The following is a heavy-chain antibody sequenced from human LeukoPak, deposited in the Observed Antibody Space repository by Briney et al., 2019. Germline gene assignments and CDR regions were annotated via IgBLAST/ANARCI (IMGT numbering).Heavy chain of an antibody. CDR1: GGSISSYY. V-gene: IGHV4-59*12. CDR2: IYYSGST. CDR3: ARVYSYGPGGFGY. J-gene: IGHJ4*02. Sequence: SETLSLTCTVSGGSISSYYWSWIRQPPGKGLEWIGYIYYSGSTNYNPSLKSRVTISVDTSKNQFSLKLSSVTAADTAVYYCARVYSYGPGGFGYWGQGTLVTVSS. D-gene: IGHD5-18*01.